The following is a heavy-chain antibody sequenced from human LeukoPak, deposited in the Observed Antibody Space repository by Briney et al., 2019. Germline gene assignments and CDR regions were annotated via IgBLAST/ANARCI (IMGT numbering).Heavy chain of an antibody. V-gene: IGHV4-30-4*01. D-gene: IGHD6-13*01. CDR3: ARVSSSSWYSKDY. J-gene: IGHJ4*02. Sequence: SETLSLTCTVSGGSISSGDYYWSWIRQPPGKGLKWIGYIYYSGSTNYNPSLKSRVTISVDKSKNQFSLKLSSVTAADTAVYYCARVSSSSWYSKDYWGQGTLVTVSS. CDR2: IYYSGST. CDR1: GGSISSGDYY.